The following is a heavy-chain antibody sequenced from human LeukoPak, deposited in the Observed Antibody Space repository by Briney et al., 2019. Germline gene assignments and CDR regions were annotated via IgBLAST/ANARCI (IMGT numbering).Heavy chain of an antibody. V-gene: IGHV3-9*01. CDR1: GFTFDDYA. J-gene: IGHJ4*02. CDR2: ISWNSGSI. CDR3: AKDMGSGYSSGWYSFDY. D-gene: IGHD6-19*01. Sequence: GGSLRLSCAASGFTFDDYAMHWVRQAPGKGLEWVSGISWNSGSIGYADSVKGRFTISRDNAKNSLYLPMNSLRAEDTALYYCAKDMGSGYSSGWYSFDYWGQGTLVTVSS.